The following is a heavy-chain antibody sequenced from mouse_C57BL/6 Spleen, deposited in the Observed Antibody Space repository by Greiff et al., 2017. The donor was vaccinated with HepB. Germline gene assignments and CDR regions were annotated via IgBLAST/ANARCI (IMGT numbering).Heavy chain of an antibody. Sequence: EVKLMESGGGLVKPGGSLKLSCAASGFTFSDYGMHWVRQAPEKGLEWVAYISSGSSTIYYADTVKGRFTISRDNAKNTLFLQMTSLRSEDTAMYYCARRSNYDWYFDVWGTGTTVTVSS. CDR3: ARRSNYDWYFDV. V-gene: IGHV5-17*01. J-gene: IGHJ1*03. CDR2: ISSGSSTI. D-gene: IGHD2-5*01. CDR1: GFTFSDYG.